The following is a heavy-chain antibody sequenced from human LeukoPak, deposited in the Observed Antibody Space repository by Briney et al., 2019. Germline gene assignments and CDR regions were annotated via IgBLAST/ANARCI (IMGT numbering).Heavy chain of an antibody. CDR2: IYTSGST. D-gene: IGHD2-15*01. Sequence: SETLSLTCTVSGGSISSYYWSWIRQPAGKGLEWIGRIYTSGSTNYNPSLKSRVTMSVDTSKNQFSLKLSSVTAADTAVYYCARLKSRYCSGGSCYYFDYWGQGTLVTVSS. J-gene: IGHJ4*02. CDR3: ARLKSRYCSGGSCYYFDY. V-gene: IGHV4-4*07. CDR1: GGSISSYY.